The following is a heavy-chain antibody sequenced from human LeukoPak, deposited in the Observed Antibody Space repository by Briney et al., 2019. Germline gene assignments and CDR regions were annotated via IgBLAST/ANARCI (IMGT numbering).Heavy chain of an antibody. CDR3: ARQHSTGDHYGMDV. D-gene: IGHD2-8*02. Sequence: SETLSLTCTVSGDSISSYYWSWIRQPPGKGLEWIGNIYFRGSTSYNPSLDSRLTISVDTSENQFSLRLTSVTAADTAVYYCARQHSTGDHYGMDVWGQGATVTVSS. V-gene: IGHV4-59*04. CDR1: GDSISSYY. CDR2: IYFRGST. J-gene: IGHJ6*02.